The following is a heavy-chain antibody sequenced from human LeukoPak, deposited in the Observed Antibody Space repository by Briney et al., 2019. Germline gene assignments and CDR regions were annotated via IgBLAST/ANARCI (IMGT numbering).Heavy chain of an antibody. J-gene: IGHJ4*02. CDR1: GYTFTSYY. Sequence: GASVKVSCKASGYTFTSYYMHWVRQAPGQGLEWMGIINPSGGSTSYAQKFQGRVAITADESTSTAYMELSSLRSEDTAVYYCAASSGIVVVIQPTQYDYWGQGTLVTVST. CDR3: AASSGIVVVIQPTQYDY. V-gene: IGHV1-46*01. D-gene: IGHD3-22*01. CDR2: INPSGGST.